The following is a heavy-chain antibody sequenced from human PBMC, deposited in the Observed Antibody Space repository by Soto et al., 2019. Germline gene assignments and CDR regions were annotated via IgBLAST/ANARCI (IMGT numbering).Heavy chain of an antibody. CDR2: ISGSSSYI. J-gene: IGHJ6*03. CDR3: ARDGAYCSGTGCRDYYHYMDV. Sequence: EVQLVESGGGLVKPGGSLRLSCAASGFSFSDYSMNWVRQAPGKGLXXXXSISGSSSYIYYADSLKGRVTVSRDNAEKSLYLQMNSLRAEDTAVYYCARDGAYCSGTGCRDYYHYMDVWGKGTTVTVSS. V-gene: IGHV3-21*01. D-gene: IGHD2-2*01. CDR1: GFSFSDYS.